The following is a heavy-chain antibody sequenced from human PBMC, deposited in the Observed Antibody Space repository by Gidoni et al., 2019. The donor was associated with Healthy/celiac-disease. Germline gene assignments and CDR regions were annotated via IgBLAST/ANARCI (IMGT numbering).Heavy chain of an antibody. V-gene: IGHV4-61*02. CDR2: IYTSGST. D-gene: IGHD3-9*01. Sequence: QVQLQESGPGLVKPSQTLALTCTVAGGSISSGSYFWRWFRQPAGNGLEGIGRIYTSGSTNYNPSLKIRVTISVDTSKNQFSLKLISVTAADTAVYYCARAVMTYYDILTGYQEAFDIWGQGTMVTVSS. J-gene: IGHJ3*02. CDR1: GGSISSGSYF. CDR3: ARAVMTYYDILTGYQEAFDI.